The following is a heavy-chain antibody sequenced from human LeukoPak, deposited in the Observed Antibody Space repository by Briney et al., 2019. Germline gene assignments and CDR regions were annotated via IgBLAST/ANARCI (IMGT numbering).Heavy chain of an antibody. D-gene: IGHD4-11*01. CDR3: ARADDYSNYYYYYGMDV. CDR1: GGSISSYY. J-gene: IGHJ6*02. V-gene: IGHV4-59*01. Sequence: SETLSLTCTVSGGSISSYYWSWIRQPPGKGLEWIGYIYYSGSTNYNPSLKSRATISVDTSKNQFSLKLSSVTAADTAVYYCARADDYSNYYYYYGMDVWGQGTTVTVSS. CDR2: IYYSGST.